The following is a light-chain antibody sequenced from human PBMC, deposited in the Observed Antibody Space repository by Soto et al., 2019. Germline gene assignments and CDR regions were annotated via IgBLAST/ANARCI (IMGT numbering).Light chain of an antibody. CDR2: DAS. CDR3: QQYEDLPLT. J-gene: IGKJ4*01. V-gene: IGKV1-33*01. CDR1: QEISNH. Sequence: DIQMTQSPSSLSASVGDRVTITCQASQEISNHLNWYQFKPGKSPKLLIFDASHLQSGVPLRFSGSGSQTLFTFAISNLQPEDVATYYCQQYEDLPLTFGGGTKVEI.